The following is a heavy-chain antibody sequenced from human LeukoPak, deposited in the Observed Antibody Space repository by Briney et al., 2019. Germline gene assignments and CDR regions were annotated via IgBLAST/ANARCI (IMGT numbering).Heavy chain of an antibody. D-gene: IGHD2-8*01. J-gene: IGHJ4*02. Sequence: GGSLRLSCTASGFTFSSYGMHWVRQAPGKGLEWVAVISYDGSNKYYADSVKGRFTISRDNSKNTLYLQMNGLRAEDTAVYYCAKDLDIVLMVYAMDYWGQGTLVTVSS. CDR1: GFTFSSYG. V-gene: IGHV3-30*18. CDR2: ISYDGSNK. CDR3: AKDLDIVLMVYAMDY.